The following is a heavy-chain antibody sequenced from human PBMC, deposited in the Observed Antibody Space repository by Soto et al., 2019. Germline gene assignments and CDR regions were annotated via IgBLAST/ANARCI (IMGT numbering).Heavy chain of an antibody. V-gene: IGHV3-9*01. J-gene: IGHJ4*02. CDR2: INWNSDKV. Sequence: VLLVESWGGLVQPGRSLRLSCAVSGFNFGNYAMHWVRQAPGKGLEWVAAINWNSDKVAYAGSVLGRFTIFRDSSKNSLHLQMNDLTPEDTAVYYCAKDKGGTPYYIDSWGQGILV. D-gene: IGHD6-25*01. CDR3: AKDKGGTPYYIDS. CDR1: GFNFGNYA.